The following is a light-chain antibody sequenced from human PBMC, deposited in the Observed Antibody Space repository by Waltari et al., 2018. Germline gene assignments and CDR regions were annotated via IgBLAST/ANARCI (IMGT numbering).Light chain of an antibody. Sequence: QSALTQPRSVSGSPGQSVTISCTGTSSDVGGHDYVSWYQKYPVKGPKLMFYDVSKRPSVVLFRLSASNSGNTASLTISGLQPEDEADYYCCAYAGSYFMVFGGGTRLTVL. J-gene: IGLJ3*02. CDR1: SSDVGGHDY. CDR2: DVS. CDR3: CAYAGSYFMV. V-gene: IGLV2-11*01.